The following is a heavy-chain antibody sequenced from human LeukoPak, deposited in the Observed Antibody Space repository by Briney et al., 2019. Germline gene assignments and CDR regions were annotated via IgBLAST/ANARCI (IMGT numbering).Heavy chain of an antibody. Sequence: GRTLRLSCAASGFTFSGHGMSWVRQAAGKGLEWISGITGSGGTTYYARSLRGRFTTSRDNSKNMFYLQMKSLRVEDTAVYYCAKSVTADYSYYMDVWGKGATVTVSS. CDR3: AKSVTADYSYYMDV. J-gene: IGHJ6*03. CDR2: ITGSGGTT. V-gene: IGHV3-23*01. CDR1: GFTFSGHG. D-gene: IGHD2-21*02.